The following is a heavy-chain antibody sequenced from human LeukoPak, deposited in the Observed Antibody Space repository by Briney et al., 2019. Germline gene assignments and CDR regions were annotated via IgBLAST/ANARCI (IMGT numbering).Heavy chain of an antibody. CDR3: AREDKNWNYLDY. D-gene: IGHD1-1*01. CDR1: GGSISSKY. Sequence: SETLSLTCTVSGGSISSKYWTWMRQPARNGLDWISRIYTGGSTNYTPSLKSRVTMSEDTSKNQLSLELKSVTAADTAVYYCAREDKNWNYLDYWGQGILVTVSS. CDR2: IYTGGST. V-gene: IGHV4-4*07. J-gene: IGHJ4*02.